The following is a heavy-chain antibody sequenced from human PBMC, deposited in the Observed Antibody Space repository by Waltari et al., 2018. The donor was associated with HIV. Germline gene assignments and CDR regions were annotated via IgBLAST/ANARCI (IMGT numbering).Heavy chain of an antibody. CDR3: ARLKDIVVVTSLSAFDY. J-gene: IGHJ4*02. V-gene: IGHV5-51*01. CDR2: IYPGDSDT. D-gene: IGHD2-15*01. CDR1: GYTFTNYW. Sequence: EVQLVQSGPEVQKPGESLKISCKVSGYTFTNYWIGWARQMPGKGLEWRGIIYPGDSDTTYSPSFQGQVTISADKSITTAYLQWSSLKASDTAMYYCARLKDIVVVTSLSAFDYWGQGTLVTVSS.